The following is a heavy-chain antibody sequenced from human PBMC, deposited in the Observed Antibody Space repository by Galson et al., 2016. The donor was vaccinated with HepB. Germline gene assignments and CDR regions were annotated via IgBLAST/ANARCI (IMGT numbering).Heavy chain of an antibody. CDR3: AKDPNYYDSSGYIWGAFDI. Sequence: SLRLSCAASGFTFGSYAMTWVRQAPGKGLEWVSEIRNSGGRTYYADSVKGPFTISRDNSTNTLTLQMNSLRAEDTAVYYCAKDPNYYDSSGYIWGAFDIWGQGTMVTVSS. CDR1: GFTFGSYA. D-gene: IGHD3-22*01. V-gene: IGHV3-23*01. J-gene: IGHJ3*02. CDR2: IRNSGGRT.